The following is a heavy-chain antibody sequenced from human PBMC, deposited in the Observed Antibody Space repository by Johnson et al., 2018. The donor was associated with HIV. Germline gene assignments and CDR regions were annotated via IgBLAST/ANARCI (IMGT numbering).Heavy chain of an antibody. V-gene: IGHV3-30-3*01. Sequence: QMQLVESGGGVVQPGRSLRLSCAASGFTFSSYAMHWVRQAPGKGLEWVAVISYDGSNKYYSDSVKGRFTISRDNSKNTLYLQMNSLRAEDTAVYYCARTPSLPGAFDIWGQGTMVTVSS. CDR1: GFTFSSYA. J-gene: IGHJ3*02. CDR3: ARTPSLPGAFDI. CDR2: ISYDGSNK.